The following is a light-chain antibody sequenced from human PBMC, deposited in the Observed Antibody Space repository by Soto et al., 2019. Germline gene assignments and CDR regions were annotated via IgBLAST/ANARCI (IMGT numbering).Light chain of an antibody. J-gene: IGKJ1*01. CDR3: QQYNNWPRT. Sequence: EIVMTQSPATLSVSPGERATLSCRASQSVGSNLAWYQQKPGQAPRLLIYGASTRATGIAARFSGSGSGTEFTLTISSLQSEDFAVYYCQQYNNWPRTFGQGTK. V-gene: IGKV3-15*01. CDR2: GAS. CDR1: QSVGSN.